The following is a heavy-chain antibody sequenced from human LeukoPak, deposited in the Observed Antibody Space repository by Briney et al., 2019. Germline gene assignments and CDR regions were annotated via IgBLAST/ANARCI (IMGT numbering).Heavy chain of an antibody. Sequence: GGSLRLSCAPSGFTVSINYMSWVRHAPRRRLGWVSVIYSGGRTYSADSVKGRFTISRDNSKNTLYLQMNSLRAEDTAVYYCARGPTLARALNYWGQGTLVTVSS. J-gene: IGHJ4*02. CDR3: ARGPTLARALNY. CDR2: IYSGGRT. CDR1: GFTVSINY. V-gene: IGHV3-66*02. D-gene: IGHD1-26*01.